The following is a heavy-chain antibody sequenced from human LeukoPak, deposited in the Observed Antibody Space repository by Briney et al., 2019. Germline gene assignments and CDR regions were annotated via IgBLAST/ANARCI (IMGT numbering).Heavy chain of an antibody. Sequence: SETLSLTGTVSGGSISSYYWSWIRQPPGKGLEWSGYIYYSGSTSYNPSLKSRVTMTVDTSKSQFSLKLSSVTAADTAVYFCARSPHIWFAERGWFDPWGQGTLVTVSS. CDR1: GGSISSYY. J-gene: IGHJ5*02. CDR3: ARSPHIWFAERGWFDP. D-gene: IGHD3-10*01. CDR2: IYYSGST. V-gene: IGHV4-59*12.